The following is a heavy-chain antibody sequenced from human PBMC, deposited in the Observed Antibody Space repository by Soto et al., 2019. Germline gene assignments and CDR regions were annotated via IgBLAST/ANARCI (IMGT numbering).Heavy chain of an antibody. J-gene: IGHJ6*02. V-gene: IGHV3-23*01. D-gene: IGHD6-13*01. Sequence: EVQLLESGGGLVQPGGSLRLSCAASGFTFSSYAMSWVRQAPGKGLEWVSAISGSGGSTYYADSVKGRFTISKDNSKNTLYLQMNSLRAEDTAVYYCAKWSAAAGGYGMDVWGQGTTVTVSS. CDR3: AKWSAAAGGYGMDV. CDR2: ISGSGGST. CDR1: GFTFSSYA.